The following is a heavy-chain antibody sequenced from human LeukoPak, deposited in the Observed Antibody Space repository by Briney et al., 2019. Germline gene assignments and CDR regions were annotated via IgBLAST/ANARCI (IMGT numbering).Heavy chain of an antibody. CDR1: GGTFSSYA. CDR3: ARSGYYGSGSYYKLDY. J-gene: IGHJ4*02. Sequence: SVKVSCKASGGTFSSYAINWVRQAPGQGLEWMGGIIPIFGTANYAQKFQGRVTMTRDMSTSTVYMELSSLRSEDTAVYYCARSGYYGSGSYYKLDYWGQGTLVTVSS. D-gene: IGHD3-10*01. V-gene: IGHV1-69*05. CDR2: IIPIFGTA.